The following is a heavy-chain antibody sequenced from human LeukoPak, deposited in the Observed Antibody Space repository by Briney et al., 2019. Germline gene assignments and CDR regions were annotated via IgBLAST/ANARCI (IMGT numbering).Heavy chain of an antibody. V-gene: IGHV4-4*02. Sequence: SGTLSLTCAVSGGSISSSNWWSWVRQPAGKGLEWIGRIYTSGSANYNPSLKSRVTISVDTSKNQFSLKLNSVTAADTAVYYCARGGAKQFLVNWYFDLWGRGTLVTVSS. CDR1: GGSISSSNW. D-gene: IGHD6-19*01. CDR3: ARGGAKQFLVNWYFDL. J-gene: IGHJ2*01. CDR2: IYTSGSA.